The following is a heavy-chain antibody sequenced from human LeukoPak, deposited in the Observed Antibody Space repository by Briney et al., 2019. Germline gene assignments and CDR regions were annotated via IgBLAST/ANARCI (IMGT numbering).Heavy chain of an antibody. CDR3: ANLHTGTYYDFWSGPSA. V-gene: IGHV3-23*01. J-gene: IGHJ5*02. CDR1: GFTFSSYA. CDR2: ISGSGGST. D-gene: IGHD3-3*01. Sequence: GGSLRLSCAASGFTFSSYAMSWVRQAPGKGLEWASAISGSGGSTYYADSVKGRFTISRDNSKNTLYLQMNSLRAEDTAVYYCANLHTGTYYDFWSGPSAWGQGTLVTVSS.